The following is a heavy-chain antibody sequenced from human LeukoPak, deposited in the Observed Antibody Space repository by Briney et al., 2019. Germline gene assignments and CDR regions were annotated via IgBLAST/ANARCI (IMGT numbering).Heavy chain of an antibody. CDR3: ARGGLYCSGTSCYKEADY. V-gene: IGHV3-7*01. Sequence: GGSLRLSCAASGFTFSSFWMTWVRQAPGKGLEWVSNIMHGGSDKYCVDSVKCRFAISRDTAKNSLYLHINSMRVEDTAVYYCARGGLYCSGTSCYKEADYWGQGTLVTVSS. J-gene: IGHJ4*02. D-gene: IGHD2-2*02. CDR1: GFTFSSFW. CDR2: IMHGGSDK.